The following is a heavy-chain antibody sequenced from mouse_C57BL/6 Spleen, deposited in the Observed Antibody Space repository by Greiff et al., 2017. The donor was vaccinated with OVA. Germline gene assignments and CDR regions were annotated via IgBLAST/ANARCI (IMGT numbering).Heavy chain of an antibody. D-gene: IGHD1-1*01. CDR3: ARSGGYYGSSYYAMDY. CDR2: IYPRDGST. CDR1: GYTFTSYD. Sequence: VKLMESGPELVKPGASVKLSCKASGYTFTSYDINWVKQRPGQGLEWIGWIYPRDGSTKYNEKFKGKATLTVDTSSSTAYMELHSLTSEDSAVYFCARSGGYYGSSYYAMDYWGQGTSVTVSS. J-gene: IGHJ4*01. V-gene: IGHV1-85*01.